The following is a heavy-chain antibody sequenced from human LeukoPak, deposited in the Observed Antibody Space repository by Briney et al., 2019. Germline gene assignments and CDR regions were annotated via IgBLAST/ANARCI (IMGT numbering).Heavy chain of an antibody. J-gene: IGHJ3*02. D-gene: IGHD3-3*01. Sequence: SETLSLTCTVSGGSISSYYWSWIRQPAGKGLEWIGRIYTSGSINYNPSLKSRVTMSVDTSKNQFSLKLSSVTAADTAVYYCASEYYDFWSGYGLAFDIWGQGTMVTVSS. V-gene: IGHV4-4*07. CDR2: IYTSGSI. CDR3: ASEYYDFWSGYGLAFDI. CDR1: GGSISSYY.